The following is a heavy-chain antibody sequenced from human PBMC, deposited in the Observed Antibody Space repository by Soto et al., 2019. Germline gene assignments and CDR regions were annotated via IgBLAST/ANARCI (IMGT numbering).Heavy chain of an antibody. J-gene: IGHJ6*02. V-gene: IGHV1-69*01. Sequence: QVQLVQSGAEVKEPGSSVKVSCEASGGSFETFIMNWVRQTPGRGLEWMGGVVPILVTPTYAERFKGKVKISAARSAGKTQMEVTSLRSEDSGIYYCARNGTYGGSRSGMDVWGQGTTVIVSS. D-gene: IGHD2-8*01. CDR1: GGSFETFI. CDR2: VVPILVTP. CDR3: ARNGTYGGSRSGMDV.